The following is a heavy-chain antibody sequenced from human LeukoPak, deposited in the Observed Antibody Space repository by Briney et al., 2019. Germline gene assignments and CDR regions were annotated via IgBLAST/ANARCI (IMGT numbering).Heavy chain of an antibody. CDR3: ARDFYYDSSGYYSPDAFGI. V-gene: IGHV1-69*05. Sequence: SVKVSCKASGGTFSSYAISWVRQAPGQGLEWMGGIIPIFGTANYAQKFQGRVTMTRDTSTSTVYMELSSLRSEDTAVYYCARDFYYDSSGYYSPDAFGIWGQGTMVTVSS. J-gene: IGHJ3*02. D-gene: IGHD3-22*01. CDR1: GGTFSSYA. CDR2: IIPIFGTA.